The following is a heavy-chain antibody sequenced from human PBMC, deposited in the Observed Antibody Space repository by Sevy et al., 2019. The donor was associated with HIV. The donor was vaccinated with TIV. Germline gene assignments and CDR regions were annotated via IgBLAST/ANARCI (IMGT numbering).Heavy chain of an antibody. CDR1: GFTFSSYG. Sequence: GGSLRLSCAASGFTFSSYGMHWVRQAPGKGLEWVAVIWYDGSNKYYADSVKGRFTISRDNSKNTLYLQMNSLRAEDTAVYYCAKDLDYFDSSAGPSSLIYNYYYGLEDWGPGTTVTVSS. CDR3: AKDLDYFDSSAGPSSLIYNYYYGLED. V-gene: IGHV3-30*02. D-gene: IGHD3-22*01. CDR2: IWYDGSNK. J-gene: IGHJ6*02.